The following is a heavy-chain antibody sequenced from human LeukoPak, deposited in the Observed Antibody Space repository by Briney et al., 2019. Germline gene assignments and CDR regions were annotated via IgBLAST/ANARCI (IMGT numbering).Heavy chain of an antibody. CDR3: TTRGGSFSIFDY. CDR2: IKSKTDGGTT. D-gene: IGHD1-26*01. J-gene: IGHJ4*02. Sequence: GSLRLSCAASGFTFSDAWMSWVRQAPGKGLEWVGRIKSKTDGGTTDYAAPVKGRFTISRDDSKNTLYLQMNSLKTEDTAVYYCTTRGGSFSIFDYWGQGTLVTVSS. V-gene: IGHV3-15*01. CDR1: GFTFSDAW.